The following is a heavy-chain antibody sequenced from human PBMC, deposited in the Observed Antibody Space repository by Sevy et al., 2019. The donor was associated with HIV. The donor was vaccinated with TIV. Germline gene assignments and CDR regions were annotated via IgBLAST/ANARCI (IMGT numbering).Heavy chain of an antibody. D-gene: IGHD3-22*01. V-gene: IGHV4-61*02. CDR1: GDSISSDSAY. CDR3: ARGHYDYDTGSFRTGVDY. Sequence: SETLSLTCDVSGDSISSDSAYWTWIRQPAGKGLQWIGRIYNTGDTNYSPSLKSRVTMTADTSKNQFSLKVRSVTATDTAVYYCARGHYDYDTGSFRTGVDYWGQGALVTVSS. J-gene: IGHJ4*02. CDR2: IYNTGDT.